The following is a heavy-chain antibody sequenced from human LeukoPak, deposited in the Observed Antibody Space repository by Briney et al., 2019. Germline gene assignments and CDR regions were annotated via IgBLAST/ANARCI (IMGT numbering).Heavy chain of an antibody. Sequence: SETLSLTCTVSGGSISSGGYYWSWIRQPPGEGLEWIGYIYYSGSTNYNPSLKSRVTISVDTSKNQFSLKLSSVTAADTAVYYCARHSGDWFDPWGQGTLVTVSS. V-gene: IGHV4-61*08. CDR2: IYYSGST. CDR1: GGSISSGGYY. CDR3: ARHSGDWFDP. J-gene: IGHJ5*02. D-gene: IGHD3-10*01.